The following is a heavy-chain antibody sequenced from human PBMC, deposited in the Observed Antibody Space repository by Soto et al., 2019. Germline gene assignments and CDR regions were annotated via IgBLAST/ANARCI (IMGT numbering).Heavy chain of an antibody. Sequence: GGSLRLSCAASGFTLSGYAMDWVRQAPGKGLEYVSGISSNGVGTYYANSVQGRFTISRDNSKNTVYLQMGSLRPEDMAVYYYARRARPDFYYMDVWGKGTTVTVS. J-gene: IGHJ6*03. V-gene: IGHV3-64*01. CDR3: ARRARPDFYYMDV. CDR2: ISSNGVGT. CDR1: GFTLSGYA. D-gene: IGHD6-6*01.